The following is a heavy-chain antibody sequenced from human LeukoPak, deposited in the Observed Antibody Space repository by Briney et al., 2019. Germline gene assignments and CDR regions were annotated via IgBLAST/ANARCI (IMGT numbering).Heavy chain of an antibody. Sequence: ASVKVSCKASGYTFTGYYMHWVRQAPGQGLEWMGWINPNSGGTNYAQKFQGRVTMTRDTSISTAYMELSRLRSDDTAVYYCARGRDIVVVVAARRSGSAIDYWGQGTQVTVSS. CDR3: ARGRDIVVVVAARRSGSAIDY. V-gene: IGHV1-2*02. J-gene: IGHJ4*02. CDR2: INPNSGGT. D-gene: IGHD2-15*01. CDR1: GYTFTGYY.